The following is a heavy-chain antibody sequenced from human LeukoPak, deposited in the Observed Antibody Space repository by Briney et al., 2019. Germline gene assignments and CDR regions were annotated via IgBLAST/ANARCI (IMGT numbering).Heavy chain of an antibody. CDR1: GFTFSSYW. J-gene: IGHJ4*02. CDR2: IKEDETEK. Sequence: PGGSLRLSCAASGFTFSSYWMSWVRQAPGKGLEWVANIKEDETEKYYVDSVKGRFTISRDNAKNSLYLQMNSLRAEDTAVYYCARLLGVATINYWGRGSLVTVSS. D-gene: IGHD5-12*01. V-gene: IGHV3-7*01. CDR3: ARLLGVATINY.